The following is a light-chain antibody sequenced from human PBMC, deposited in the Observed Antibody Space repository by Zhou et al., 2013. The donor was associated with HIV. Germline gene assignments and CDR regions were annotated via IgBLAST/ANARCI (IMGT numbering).Light chain of an antibody. CDR3: SSYAGSNNLV. V-gene: IGLV2-8*01. Sequence: QSALTQPPSASGTPGQSVTISCTGSSSDVGYYNYVAWYQQHPGKVPKIMIYEVSKRPSGVPDRFSGSKSGNTASLTVSGLQPEDEAEYYCSSYAGSNNLVFGGGTKLTVL. CDR1: SSDVGYYNY. J-gene: IGLJ3*02. CDR2: EVS.